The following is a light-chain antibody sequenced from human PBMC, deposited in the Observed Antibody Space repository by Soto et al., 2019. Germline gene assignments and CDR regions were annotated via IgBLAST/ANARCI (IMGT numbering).Light chain of an antibody. CDR3: QAWDSSTKDVI. CDR2: QDN. Sequence: SYELTQPPSVSVSPGQTASITCSGDKLGDKYASWYQQKPGQSPVLVIYQDNRRPSGIPERFSGSNSGNTATLTISGTQAIDEADYYCQAWDSSTKDVIFGGGTKVTVL. V-gene: IGLV3-1*01. J-gene: IGLJ2*01. CDR1: KLGDKY.